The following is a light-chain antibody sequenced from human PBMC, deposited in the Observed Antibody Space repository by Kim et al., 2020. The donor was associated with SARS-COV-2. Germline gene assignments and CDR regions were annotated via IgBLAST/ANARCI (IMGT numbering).Light chain of an antibody. V-gene: IGLV2-14*03. CDR3: SSYTRSSTNYV. CDR2: AVS. CDR1: SSDVGSYTY. J-gene: IGLJ1*01. Sequence: QSITISCTGTSSDVGSYTYVSWYQQHPGKAPKLMIYAVSNRPSGVSNRFSGSKSGNTASLTISGLQAEDEADYYCSSYTRSSTNYVFGTGTKSPS.